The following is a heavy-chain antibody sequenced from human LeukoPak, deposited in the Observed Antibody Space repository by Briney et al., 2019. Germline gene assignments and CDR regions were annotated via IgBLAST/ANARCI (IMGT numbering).Heavy chain of an antibody. Sequence: GGSLRLSCAASGFTFSNYWMSWVRQAPGKGLEWVANIKEDGSAKYYVDSVKGRFTISRDNAKNSLYLEMNSLRAEDTAVYYCASQYISGWSQAAWGQGTLVTVSS. CDR1: GFTFSNYW. J-gene: IGHJ5*02. V-gene: IGHV3-7*05. CDR3: ASQYISGWSQAA. CDR2: IKEDGSAK. D-gene: IGHD6-19*01.